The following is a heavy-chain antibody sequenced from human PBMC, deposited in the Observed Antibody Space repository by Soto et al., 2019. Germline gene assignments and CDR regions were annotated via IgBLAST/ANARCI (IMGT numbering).Heavy chain of an antibody. CDR1: GYSFTGYY. J-gene: IGHJ4*02. CDR3: ARDPPPPDY. V-gene: IGHV1-18*04. Sequence: ASVKVSCKASGYSFTGYYIHWVRQAPGQGLEWMGWISAYNGNTNYAQKLQGRVTMTTDTSTSTAYMELRSLRSDDTAVYYCARDPPPPDYWGQGTLVTVSS. CDR2: ISAYNGNT.